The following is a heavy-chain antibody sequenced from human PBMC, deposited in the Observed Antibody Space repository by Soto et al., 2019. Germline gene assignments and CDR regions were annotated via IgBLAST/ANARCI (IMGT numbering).Heavy chain of an antibody. D-gene: IGHD5-12*01. CDR2: IYHSGST. J-gene: IGHJ4*02. V-gene: IGHV4-30-2*01. Sequence: TSETLSLTCAVSGGSISSGGYFWSWIRQPPGKGLEWIGYIYHSGSTYYNPSLKSRVTISVDRSKNQFSLKLSSVTAADTAVYYCASRRDGYNYYGYWGQGTLVTVSS. CDR3: ASRRDGYNYYGY. CDR1: GGSISSGGYF.